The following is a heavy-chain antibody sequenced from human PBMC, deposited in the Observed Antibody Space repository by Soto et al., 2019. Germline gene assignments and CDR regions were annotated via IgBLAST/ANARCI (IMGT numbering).Heavy chain of an antibody. CDR1: GFIFSDYG. J-gene: IGHJ4*01. V-gene: IGHV3-7*01. D-gene: IGHD2-2*01. CDR2: IKPDGSEK. Sequence: GGSLRLSCAASGFIFSDYGMTWVRQAPGKGLEWVANIKPDGSEKYYVDSVKGRFTISRDNAKNSLFLQMNSLRVEDTAVYYCAIDLYQLLFRAPIDYCGQGTLVTVSS. CDR3: AIDLYQLLFRAPIDY.